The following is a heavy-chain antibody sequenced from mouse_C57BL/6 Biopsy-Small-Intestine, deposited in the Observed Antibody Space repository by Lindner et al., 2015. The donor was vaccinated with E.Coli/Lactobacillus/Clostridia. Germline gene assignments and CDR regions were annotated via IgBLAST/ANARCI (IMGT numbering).Heavy chain of an antibody. J-gene: IGHJ2*01. CDR3: ARSLLYYGDYFFDY. V-gene: IGHV1-42*01. CDR1: GYSFTGYY. D-gene: IGHD2-13*01. CDR2: INPGTGGT. Sequence: VQLQESGPELVKPGASVRISCKASGYSFTGYYMHWMRQSPDKSLEWIGEINPGTGGTAYTQNFKAKATLTVDRSSSTAYMQLSNLTSEDSAVYYCARSLLYYGDYFFDYWGQGTTLTVSS.